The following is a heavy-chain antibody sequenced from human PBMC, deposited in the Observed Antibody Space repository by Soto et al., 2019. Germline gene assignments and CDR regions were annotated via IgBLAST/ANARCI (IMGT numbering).Heavy chain of an antibody. CDR3: ASHTDRDSGYDYGYYYYYYMVV. CDR1: GYSFTSYW. D-gene: IGHD5-12*01. Sequence: GESLKISCKGSGYSFTSYWIGWVRQMPGKGLEWMGIIYPGDSDTRYSPSFQGQVTISADKSFSSAYLQWSSLKASDTAMFYCASHTDRDSGYDYGYYYYYYMVVWGKVTTVTVS. V-gene: IGHV5-51*01. CDR2: IYPGDSDT. J-gene: IGHJ6*03.